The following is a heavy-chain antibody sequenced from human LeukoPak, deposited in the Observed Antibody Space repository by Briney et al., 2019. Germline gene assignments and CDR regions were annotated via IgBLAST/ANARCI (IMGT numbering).Heavy chain of an antibody. Sequence: SGPTLVNPTQTLTLTCTFSGFSLSTSGVGVGWIRQPPGKALEWLALIYWNDDKRYSPSLKSRPTITKDTSKNQVVLTMTNMDPVDTATYYCAHTVKQLVFGPRSYYFDYWGQGTLVTVSS. D-gene: IGHD6-13*01. CDR2: IYWNDDK. CDR3: AHTVKQLVFGPRSYYFDY. V-gene: IGHV2-5*01. CDR1: GFSLSTSGVG. J-gene: IGHJ4*02.